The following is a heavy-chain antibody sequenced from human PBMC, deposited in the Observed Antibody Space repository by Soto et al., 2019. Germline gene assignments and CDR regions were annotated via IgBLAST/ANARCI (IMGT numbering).Heavy chain of an antibody. J-gene: IGHJ4*02. V-gene: IGHV3-23*01. CDR1: GFPFSSYA. CDR2: ISGSGGST. D-gene: IGHD3-22*01. CDR3: AKDKVVITNHFDY. Sequence: SLRLSCAASGFPFSSYAMSWVRQAPGKGLEWVSAISGSGGSTYYADSVKGRFTISRDNSKNTLYLQMNSLRAEDTAVYYCAKDKVVITNHFDYWGQGTLVTVSS.